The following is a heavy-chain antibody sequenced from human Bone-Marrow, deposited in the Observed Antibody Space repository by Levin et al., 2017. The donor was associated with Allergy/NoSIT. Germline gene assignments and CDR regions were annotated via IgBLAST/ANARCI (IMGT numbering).Heavy chain of an antibody. CDR2: ISDSGATT. Sequence: GASVKVSCAASGFTFSAYAMKWIRQAPGKGLEWVSMISDSGATTRYADSLKGRFTISRDNSKNTVFLQMNSLRAEDTAIYYCATHWGKVRGGDSWGQGTLVTVSS. J-gene: IGHJ4*02. D-gene: IGHD3-10*01. V-gene: IGHV3-23*01. CDR3: ATHWGKVRGGDS. CDR1: GFTFSAYA.